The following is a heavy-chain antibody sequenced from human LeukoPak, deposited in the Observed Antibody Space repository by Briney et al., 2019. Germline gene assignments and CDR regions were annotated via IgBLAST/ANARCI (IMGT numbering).Heavy chain of an antibody. CDR3: LRDASGWFLGVQEFHF. CDR2: ISCHSGDT. D-gene: IGHD6-19*01. Sequence: GASVKVSCKTSGYSFNTYGITWVRQAPGQGLEWMGWISCHSGDTQYARKFQGRVTLTTDSSTTTAYMDLRALKSDDTAVYYCLRDASGWFLGVQEFHFWGQGTLVIVSS. V-gene: IGHV1-18*01. J-gene: IGHJ4*02. CDR1: GYSFNTYG.